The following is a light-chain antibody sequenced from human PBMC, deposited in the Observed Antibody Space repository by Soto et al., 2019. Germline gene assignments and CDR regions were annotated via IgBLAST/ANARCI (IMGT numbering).Light chain of an antibody. CDR2: GAS. J-gene: IGKJ3*01. CDR3: QQYGSSRFT. CDR1: QSISSSY. V-gene: IGKV3-20*01. Sequence: EIVLTQSPGTLSLSPGERATLSCRASQSISSSYLAWYQQKPGQAPRLLVYGASSRATGIPDGFSGSVSGTDFTLTISRLEPEDFAVYYCQQYGSSRFTFGPGTKVDIK.